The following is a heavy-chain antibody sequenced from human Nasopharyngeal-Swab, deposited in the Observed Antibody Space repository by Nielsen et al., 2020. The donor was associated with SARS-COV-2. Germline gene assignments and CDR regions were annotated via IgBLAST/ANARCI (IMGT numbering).Heavy chain of an antibody. Sequence: SETLSLTCAVYGGSFSGYYWSWIRQPPGKGLEWIGEINHIRSTTYHPSLTHRVTISVDTSKNQFSLRLSSVTAADTAVYYCARGRLTSRTLGWFDPWGQGTLVTVSS. CDR1: GGSFSGYY. CDR3: ARGRLTSRTLGWFDP. CDR2: INHIRST. J-gene: IGHJ5*02. D-gene: IGHD2-2*01. V-gene: IGHV4-34*01.